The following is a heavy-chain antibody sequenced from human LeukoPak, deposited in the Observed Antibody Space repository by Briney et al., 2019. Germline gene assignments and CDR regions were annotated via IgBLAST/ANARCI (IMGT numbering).Heavy chain of an antibody. CDR3: TRRLMTTVNDY. Sequence: QAGGSLRLSCGASGFTFSGSAMRWVRQSPGKGLEWVGRIRSKANDHATAYAASVRGRFTISRDDSKNTAYLQMNSLKTEDTAVYYCTRRLMTTVNDYWGQGALVTVSS. V-gene: IGHV3-73*01. CDR2: IRSKANDHAT. CDR1: GFTFSGSA. J-gene: IGHJ4*02. D-gene: IGHD4-17*01.